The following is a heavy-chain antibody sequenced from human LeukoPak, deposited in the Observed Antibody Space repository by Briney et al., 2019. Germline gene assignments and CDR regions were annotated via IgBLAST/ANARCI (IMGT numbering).Heavy chain of an antibody. V-gene: IGHV4-61*02. D-gene: IGHD4-17*01. J-gene: IGHJ6*03. Sequence: PSETLPLTCTVSGGSISSGTYYWSWIRQPAGKGLEWIGRIYTSGSTNYSPSLKSRVTISVDTSKNQFSLKLNSVTAADTAVYYCARGRTVTTIGLYYSYYMDVWGKGTTVTVSS. CDR1: GGSISSGTYY. CDR3: ARGRTVTTIGLYYSYYMDV. CDR2: IYTSGST.